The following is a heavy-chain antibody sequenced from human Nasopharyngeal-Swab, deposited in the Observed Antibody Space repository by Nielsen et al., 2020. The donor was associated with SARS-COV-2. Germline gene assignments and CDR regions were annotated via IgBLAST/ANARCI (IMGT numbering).Heavy chain of an antibody. V-gene: IGHV4-59*01. J-gene: IGHJ3*01. Sequence: SETLSLTCAVSGASISTYYWSWIRQSPGTGLESIGCIPYSGSTNYNPSLQSRVAISVDTSKNHLSLRLTSVTAADSAVYYCARSSRDWPTKRGTLYFWGQGTVVTVSS. CDR1: GASISTYY. CDR3: ARSSRDWPTKRGTLYF. CDR2: IPYSGST. D-gene: IGHD2/OR15-2a*01.